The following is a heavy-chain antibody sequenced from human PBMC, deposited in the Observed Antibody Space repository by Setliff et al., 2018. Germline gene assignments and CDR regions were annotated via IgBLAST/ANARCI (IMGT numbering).Heavy chain of an antibody. Sequence: GGSLRLSCAASGFTFSSYWMNWVRQAPGKGLEWVANIKQDGSVKNYVDSVKGRFSIPRDNTKNSLYLQMNSLRAGDTAVYYCARDPFGNPVFDPWGQGTLVTVSS. CDR2: IKQDGSVK. CDR3: ARDPFGNPVFDP. V-gene: IGHV3-7*01. D-gene: IGHD3-10*01. CDR1: GFTFSSYW. J-gene: IGHJ5*02.